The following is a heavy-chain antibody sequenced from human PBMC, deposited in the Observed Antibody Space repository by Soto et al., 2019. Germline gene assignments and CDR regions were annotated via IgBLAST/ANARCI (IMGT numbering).Heavy chain of an antibody. CDR3: ARIDSSSSMGGTYWSAP. V-gene: IGHV4-59*08. CDR2: IYYSGST. Sequence: PSETLSLTCTVSGGSISSYYWSWIRQPPGKGLEWIGYIYYSGSTNYNPSLKSRVTISVDTSKNQFPLKLSSVTAADTAVYYCARIDSSSSMGGTYWSAPGGQGTLVPVSP. D-gene: IGHD6-6*01. J-gene: IGHJ5*02. CDR1: GGSISSYY.